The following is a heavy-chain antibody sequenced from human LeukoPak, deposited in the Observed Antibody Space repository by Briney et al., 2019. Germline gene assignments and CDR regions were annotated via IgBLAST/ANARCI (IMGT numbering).Heavy chain of an antibody. Sequence: ASVKVSCKASGYTFTGYYMHWVRQAPGQGLEWMGCINPNSGGTNYAQKFQGRVTMTRDTSISTAYMELSRLRSDDTAVYYCALRNGGVITFGGGSGGAFDIWGQGTMVTVSS. CDR2: INPNSGGT. V-gene: IGHV1-2*02. J-gene: IGHJ3*02. D-gene: IGHD3-16*01. CDR3: ALRNGGVITFGGGSGGAFDI. CDR1: GYTFTGYY.